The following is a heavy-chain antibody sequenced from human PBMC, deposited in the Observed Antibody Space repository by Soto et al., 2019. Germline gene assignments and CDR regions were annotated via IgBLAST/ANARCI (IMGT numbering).Heavy chain of an antibody. D-gene: IGHD1-26*01. Sequence: ASVKVSCKASGYTFTSYGISWGRQAPGQGLEWMGWISAYNGNTNYAQKLQGRVTMTTDTSTSTAYMELRSLRSDDTAVYYCAMLSGSYYAFDIWGQGTMVTVSS. V-gene: IGHV1-18*01. CDR1: GYTFTSYG. CDR3: AMLSGSYYAFDI. J-gene: IGHJ3*02. CDR2: ISAYNGNT.